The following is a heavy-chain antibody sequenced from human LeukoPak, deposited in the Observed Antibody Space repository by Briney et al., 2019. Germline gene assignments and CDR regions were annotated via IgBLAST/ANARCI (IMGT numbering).Heavy chain of an antibody. J-gene: IGHJ6*03. Sequence: ASVKVSCKASGYTFTSYGISWVRQAPGQGLEWMGWIGAYNGNTNYAQKLQGRVTMTTDTSTSTAYMELRSLRSDDTAVYYCARVDYGDLYYYYYMDVWGKGTTVTVSS. CDR2: IGAYNGNT. CDR1: GYTFTSYG. CDR3: ARVDYGDLYYYYYMDV. D-gene: IGHD4-17*01. V-gene: IGHV1-18*01.